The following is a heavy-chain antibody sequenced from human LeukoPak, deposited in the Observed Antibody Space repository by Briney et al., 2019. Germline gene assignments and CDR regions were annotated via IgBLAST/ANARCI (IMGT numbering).Heavy chain of an antibody. V-gene: IGHV5-51*01. D-gene: IGHD4-23*01. J-gene: IGHJ4*02. Sequence: GESLEISCKGSGYIFTSYWIVWVRQMPGKGLEWMGIIYAADSDTRYSPSFQGQVTISADKSITTAYLQWSSLKASDTAMYYCARHTTVGGSLRFDYWGQGTLVTVSS. CDR2: IYAADSDT. CDR1: GYIFTSYW. CDR3: ARHTTVGGSLRFDY.